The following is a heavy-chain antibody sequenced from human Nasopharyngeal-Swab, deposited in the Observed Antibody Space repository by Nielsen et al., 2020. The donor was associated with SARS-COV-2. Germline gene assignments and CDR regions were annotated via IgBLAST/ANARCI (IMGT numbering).Heavy chain of an antibody. J-gene: IGHJ3*02. CDR2: IRSKAYGGTT. CDR3: TRDLYNWNHDAFDI. V-gene: IGHV3-49*02. Sequence: WIRQPPGKGLEWVGFIRSKAYGGTTEYAASVKGRFTISRDDSKSIAYLQMNSLKTEDTAVYYFTRDLYNWNHDAFDIWGQGTMVTVSS. D-gene: IGHD1-20*01.